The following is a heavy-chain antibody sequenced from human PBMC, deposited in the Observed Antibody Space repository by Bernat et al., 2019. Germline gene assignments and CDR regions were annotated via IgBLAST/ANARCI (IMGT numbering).Heavy chain of an antibody. D-gene: IGHD3-22*01. Sequence: QVQLVQSGAEVKKPGASVKVSCKASGYTFTSYYMHWVRQAPGQGLEWVGIINPSGGSTSYAQKFQCRVTMTRDTSTSTVYMELSSLRSEDTAVYYCARSFYDSSGYYYYYYYYGMDVWGQGTTVTVSS. CDR1: GYTFTSYY. V-gene: IGHV1-46*01. CDR3: ARSFYDSSGYYYYYYYYGMDV. CDR2: INPSGGST. J-gene: IGHJ6*02.